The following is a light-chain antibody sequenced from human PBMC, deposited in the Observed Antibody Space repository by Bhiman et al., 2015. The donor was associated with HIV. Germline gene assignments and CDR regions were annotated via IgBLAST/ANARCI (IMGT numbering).Light chain of an antibody. CDR1: SANIGKSY. Sequence: QSVLTQPPSVSAAPGQKVTISCSGGSANIGKSYVSWYQKLPGSAPKLIIYKDNKRPSGIPDRFSGSKSGTSATLGITGLQTGDEADYYCGAWDGGLSAWVFGGGTKLTVL. J-gene: IGLJ3*02. CDR2: KDN. V-gene: IGLV1-51*02. CDR3: GAWDGGLSAWV.